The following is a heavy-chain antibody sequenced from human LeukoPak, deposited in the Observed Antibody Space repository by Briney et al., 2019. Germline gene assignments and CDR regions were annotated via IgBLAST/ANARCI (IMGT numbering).Heavy chain of an antibody. CDR2: INHSGST. J-gene: IGHJ6*02. V-gene: IGHV4-34*01. CDR1: GGSFSGYY. D-gene: IGHD3-16*01. CDR3: AKGLRGEPPPFYYYYGMDV. Sequence: SETLSLTCAVYGGSFSGYYWSWIRQPPGKGLEWIGEINHSGSTNYNPSLKSRVTISVDTSKNQFSLKLSSVTAADTAVYYCAKGLRGEPPPFYYYYGMDVWGQGTTVTVSS.